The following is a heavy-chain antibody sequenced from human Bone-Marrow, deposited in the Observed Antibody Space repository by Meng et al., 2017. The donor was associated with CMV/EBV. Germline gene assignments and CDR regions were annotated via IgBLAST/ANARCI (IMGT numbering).Heavy chain of an antibody. J-gene: IGHJ4*02. D-gene: IGHD3-22*01. Sequence: CAVYGGSFSGYSWTWISQPPGKGLEWIGEIYYGGETKFNASLKSRVTISLDTSKSQVSLTLSSVTAADTALYYCARGVDSSGYHAFDYWGQGTLVTVSS. CDR3: ARGVDSSGYHAFDY. V-gene: IGHV4-34*01. CDR2: IYYGGET. CDR1: GGSFSGYS.